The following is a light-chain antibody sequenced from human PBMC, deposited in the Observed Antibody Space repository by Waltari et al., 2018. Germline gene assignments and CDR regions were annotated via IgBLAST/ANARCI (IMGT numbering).Light chain of an antibody. CDR2: RND. CDR1: YSTLGSTY. Sequence: QSVLTQPPSASGTPGQRVSISSSGSYSTLGSTYPYWYQQLPGTAPKLLIYRNDQRPSGVPDRFSGSKYGTTAFLAISELRSEDEAVYYCASWDDSHYVFGGGTKVTVL. J-gene: IGLJ1*01. V-gene: IGLV1-47*01. CDR3: ASWDDSHYV.